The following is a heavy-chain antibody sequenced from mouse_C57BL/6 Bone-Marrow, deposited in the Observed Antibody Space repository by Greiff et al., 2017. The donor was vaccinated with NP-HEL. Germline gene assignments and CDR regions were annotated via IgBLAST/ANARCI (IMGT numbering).Heavy chain of an antibody. Sequence: VQLQQSGTELVKPGASVKLSCKASGYTFTSYWMHWVKQRPGQGLEWIGNINPSNGGTNYNEKFKSKATLTVDKSSSTAYMQLSSLTSEDSAVYYCARYPYYYGSSPYAMDYWGQGTSVTVSS. D-gene: IGHD1-1*01. V-gene: IGHV1-53*01. J-gene: IGHJ4*01. CDR2: INPSNGGT. CDR3: ARYPYYYGSSPYAMDY. CDR1: GYTFTSYW.